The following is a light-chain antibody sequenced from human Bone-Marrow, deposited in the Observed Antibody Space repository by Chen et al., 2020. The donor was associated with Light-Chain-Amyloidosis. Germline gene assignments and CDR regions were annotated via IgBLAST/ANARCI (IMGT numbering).Light chain of an antibody. CDR1: SSDVGGDNH. CDR2: EVT. Sequence: QSALTQPASVSGSPGQSITISCTGTSSDVGGDNHVSWYQQHPDKAPKLMIYEVTNRPSWVPDRFSDSKSDNTASLTISGLQTEEEADYFCSSYTITNTLVFGSGTRVTVL. J-gene: IGLJ1*01. V-gene: IGLV2-14*01. CDR3: SSYTITNTLV.